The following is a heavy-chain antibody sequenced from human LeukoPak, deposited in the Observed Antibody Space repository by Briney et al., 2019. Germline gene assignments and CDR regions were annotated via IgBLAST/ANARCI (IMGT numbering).Heavy chain of an antibody. CDR2: IYYSGST. V-gene: IGHV4-61*01. J-gene: IGHJ1*01. CDR3: ARESRREPPDC. Sequence: SETLSLTCTVSGGSVSSGSHYWSWVRQPPGKGLEYIGHIYYSGSTDYNPSLKSRVTISVDTSKKQFSLKLSSVTAADTAVYYCARESRREPPDCWGQGTLVTVSS. D-gene: IGHD5-24*01. CDR1: GGSVSSGSHY.